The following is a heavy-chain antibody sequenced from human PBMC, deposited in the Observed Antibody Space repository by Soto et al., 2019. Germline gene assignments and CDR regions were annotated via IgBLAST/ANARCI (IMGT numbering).Heavy chain of an antibody. CDR2: INTNTGSP. CDR1: GYTFTSYA. D-gene: IGHD6-13*01. J-gene: IGHJ5*02. Sequence: ASVKVSCKASGYTFTSYAINWVRQAPGQGLEWMGWINTNTGSPTYVQGFTGRFVFSSDTSVSTAHLEIYSLKAEDTATYYCARDFGSYTTSYYWFDLWGKGTLVTVST. V-gene: IGHV7-4-1*01. CDR3: ARDFGSYTTSYYWFDL.